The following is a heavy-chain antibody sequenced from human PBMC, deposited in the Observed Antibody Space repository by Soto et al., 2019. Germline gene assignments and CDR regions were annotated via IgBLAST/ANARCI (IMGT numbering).Heavy chain of an antibody. CDR3: AREVVVAIDDSPFYGMDV. CDR1: GYAFTSYH. V-gene: IGHV1-46*01. Sequence: QVQLVQSGAEVKKPGAPMKVSCKASGYAFTSYHINWVRQAPGQGLEWMGIINPSGGGTTYAQKFRGRVTMTIDRSTSTVYMELSSLRSEDTAVYFCAREVVVAIDDSPFYGMDVWGQGTTVTVSS. J-gene: IGHJ6*02. D-gene: IGHD2-15*01. CDR2: INPSGGGT.